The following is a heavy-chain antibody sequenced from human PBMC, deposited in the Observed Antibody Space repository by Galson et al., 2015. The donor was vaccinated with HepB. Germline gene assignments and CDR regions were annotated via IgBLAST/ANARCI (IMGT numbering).Heavy chain of an antibody. Sequence: SLRLSCAASGFTFSSYAMSWVRQAPGKGLEWVSAISGSGGSTYYADSVKGRFTISRDNSRNTLYLQMNSLRAEDTAVYYCAKGGRQWLPLPMNYWGQGTLVTVSS. J-gene: IGHJ4*02. D-gene: IGHD6-19*01. CDR1: GFTFSSYA. CDR3: AKGGRQWLPLPMNY. V-gene: IGHV3-23*01. CDR2: ISGSGGST.